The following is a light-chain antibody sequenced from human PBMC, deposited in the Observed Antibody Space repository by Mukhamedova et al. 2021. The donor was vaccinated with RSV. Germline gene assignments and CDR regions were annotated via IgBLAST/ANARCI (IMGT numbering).Light chain of an antibody. Sequence: GERATLSCRASQSVSSNLAWYQQKPGQAPRLLIYGASTRATGIPARFSGSGSGTEFTLTISSMQSEDFAVYYCQHYNNWPPWTFG. V-gene: IGKV3-15*01. CDR1: QSVSSN. CDR2: GAS. J-gene: IGKJ1*01. CDR3: QHYNNWPPWT.